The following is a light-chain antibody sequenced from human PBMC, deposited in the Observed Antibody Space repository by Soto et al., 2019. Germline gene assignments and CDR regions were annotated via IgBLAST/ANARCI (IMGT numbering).Light chain of an antibody. CDR2: EVS. J-gene: IGLJ2*01. V-gene: IGLV2-14*01. CDR1: NNDIGAFEY. CDR3: SSYTGSTTVV. Sequence: QSVLTQPASVSGSPGQSITISCTGTNNDIGAFEYVSWYQQHPGKAPKMLIYEVSNRPSGVSNRFSGSKSGSMASLIISGLQAEDEADYYCSSYTGSTTVVFGGGTQLTVL.